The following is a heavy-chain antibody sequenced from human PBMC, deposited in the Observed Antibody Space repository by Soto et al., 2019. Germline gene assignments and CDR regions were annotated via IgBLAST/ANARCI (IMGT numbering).Heavy chain of an antibody. J-gene: IGHJ4*02. CDR2: INHSGST. D-gene: IGHD3-10*01. CDR1: GGSFSGYY. Sequence: SETLSLTCAVYGGSFSGYYWSWIRQPPGKGLEWIGEINHSGSTNYNPSLKSRVTISVDTSKNQFSLKLSSVTAADTAVYYCASFTMDSGYWGQGTLVTVSS. CDR3: ASFTMDSGY. V-gene: IGHV4-34*01.